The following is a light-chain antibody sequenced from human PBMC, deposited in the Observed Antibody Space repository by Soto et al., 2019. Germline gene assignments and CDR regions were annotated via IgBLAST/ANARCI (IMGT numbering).Light chain of an antibody. CDR3: SSYTGSSTPYV. CDR2: EVS. Sequence: QSALTQPASVSGSPGPSITISCTGTSSDVGGYNYVSWYQQHPGKAPKLMIYEVSNRPSGVSNRFSGSKSGNTASLTISGLQAEDEADYYCSSYTGSSTPYVFGTGTKVTV. CDR1: SSDVGGYNY. J-gene: IGLJ1*01. V-gene: IGLV2-14*01.